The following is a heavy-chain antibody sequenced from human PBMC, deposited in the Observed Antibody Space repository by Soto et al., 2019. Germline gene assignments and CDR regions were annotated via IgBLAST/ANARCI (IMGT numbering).Heavy chain of an antibody. CDR2: IIGSGGST. Sequence: EVQLLESGGGLVQPGGSLRLSCAASGFTFSSYAMSWVRQAPGKGLEWVSAIIGSGGSTYYADSVKGRFTISRDNSKTPLYLQMISLRAEDTAVYYCAKAPVDYVWGSYDYWGQGTLVTVSS. CDR1: GFTFSSYA. J-gene: IGHJ4*02. CDR3: AKAPVDYVWGSYDY. V-gene: IGHV3-23*01. D-gene: IGHD3-16*01.